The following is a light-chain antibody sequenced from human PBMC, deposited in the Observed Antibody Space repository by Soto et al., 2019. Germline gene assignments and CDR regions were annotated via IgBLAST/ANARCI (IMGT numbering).Light chain of an antibody. V-gene: IGKV3-20*01. CDR1: QSATKNN. CDR2: GAS. Sequence: VVLTQSPGTLSLSPGERATLSCRASQSATKNNLNWYQQKPGQAPRLLIYGASIRATGIPDRFSGSGSETDFTLTISRLEPEDFALYYCQQYGSSAPITFGQGRRLEIK. CDR3: QQYGSSAPIT. J-gene: IGKJ5*01.